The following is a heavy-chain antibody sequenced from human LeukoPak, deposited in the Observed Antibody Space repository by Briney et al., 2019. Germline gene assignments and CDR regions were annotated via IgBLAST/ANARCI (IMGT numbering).Heavy chain of an antibody. CDR2: IYYSGST. CDR1: GGSISSYY. V-gene: IGHV4-59*01. CDR3: AREYNYYYYYMDV. D-gene: IGHD1-1*01. J-gene: IGHJ6*03. Sequence: SETLSLTCTVSGGSISSYYWSWIRQPPGKGLEWIGYIYYSGSTNYNPSLKSRVTISVDTSKNQFSLKLSSVTAADTAVYYCAREYNYYYYYMDVWGKGTAVTVPS.